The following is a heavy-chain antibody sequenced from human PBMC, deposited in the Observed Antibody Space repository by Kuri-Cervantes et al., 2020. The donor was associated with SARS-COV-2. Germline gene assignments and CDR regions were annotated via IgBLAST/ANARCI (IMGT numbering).Heavy chain of an antibody. CDR2: IIPTLGTP. V-gene: IGHV1-69*13. CDR1: GYTFTSYD. J-gene: IGHJ6*03. D-gene: IGHD3-22*01. Sequence: SVKVSCKASGYTFTSYDISWVRQAPGQGLEWMGGIIPTLGTPNYAQKFEGRVTITADESTSTAYMELSSLRSEDTAVYYCALGYWGSGYPRNYYHMDVWGKGTTVTVSS. CDR3: ALGYWGSGYPRNYYHMDV.